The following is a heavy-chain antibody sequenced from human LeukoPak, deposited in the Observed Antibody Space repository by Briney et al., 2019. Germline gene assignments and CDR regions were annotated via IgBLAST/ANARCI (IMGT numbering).Heavy chain of an antibody. Sequence: GGPLRLSCAASGFTFSSYAMTWVRQAPGKGLQWVSAISGGGVSTYYADSVKGRFTISRDNSKNTLYLQMNSLRAEDTAVYYCARDLGQYYDTSDNWFDPWGQGTLVTVSS. D-gene: IGHD3-22*01. CDR2: ISGGGVST. CDR3: ARDLGQYYDTSDNWFDP. V-gene: IGHV3-23*01. J-gene: IGHJ5*02. CDR1: GFTFSSYA.